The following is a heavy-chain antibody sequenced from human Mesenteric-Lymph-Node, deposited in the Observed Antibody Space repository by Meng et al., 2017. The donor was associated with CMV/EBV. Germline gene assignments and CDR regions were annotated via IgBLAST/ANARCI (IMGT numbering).Heavy chain of an antibody. Sequence: GSLRLSCTVSGGSISSSSYYWGWIRQPPGKGLEWIGSIYYSGSTYYNPSLKSRVTISVDTSKNQFSLKLSSVTAADTAVYYCARRFRGNFDYWGQGTLVTVSS. CDR3: ARRFRGNFDY. CDR1: GGSISSSSYY. V-gene: IGHV4-39*07. CDR2: IYYSGST. D-gene: IGHD3-3*01. J-gene: IGHJ4*02.